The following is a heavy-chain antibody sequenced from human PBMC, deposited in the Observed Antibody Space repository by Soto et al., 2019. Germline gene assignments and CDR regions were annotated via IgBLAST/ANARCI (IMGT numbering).Heavy chain of an antibody. J-gene: IGHJ4*02. Sequence: NPSETLSLXCTVSGASISSFYWSWIRQPPGKGLEWIGYILHSGSTNYNPSLESRVTISLDASKNQFSLKLSSVTAADTAVYYCAREDVWSGCDHWGQGTQVTVSS. CDR2: ILHSGST. CDR1: GASISSFY. CDR3: AREDVWSGCDH. V-gene: IGHV4-59*01. D-gene: IGHD3-3*01.